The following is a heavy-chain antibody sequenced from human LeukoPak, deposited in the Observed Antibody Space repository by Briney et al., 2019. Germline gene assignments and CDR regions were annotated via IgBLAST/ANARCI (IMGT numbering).Heavy chain of an antibody. V-gene: IGHV1-69*05. CDR2: ITPIFGRA. CDR3: ARVHCTSTVCYTGWFDP. Sequence: ASVKVSCKASGGTLSTHAISWVRQAPGQGLEWMGGITPIFGRANYAQKFQGRVTITTEESTSTAYMELRSLRSEDTAVYYCARVHCTSTVCYTGWFDPWGQGTLVTVSS. CDR1: GGTLSTHA. D-gene: IGHD2-2*02. J-gene: IGHJ5*02.